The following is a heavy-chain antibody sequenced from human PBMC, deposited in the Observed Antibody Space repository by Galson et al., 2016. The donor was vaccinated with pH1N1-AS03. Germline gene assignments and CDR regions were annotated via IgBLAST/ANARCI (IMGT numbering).Heavy chain of an antibody. CDR1: GFTFSSYA. J-gene: IGHJ4*02. CDR2: LWHDGNTQ. V-gene: IGHV3-33*01. D-gene: IGHD2-8*01. CDR3: ARESLYGGYYFGY. Sequence: SLRLSCAASGFTFSSYAIHWVRQAPGKGLDWVAVLWHDGNTQYYADSVTGRFIISRDNSKSTVSLQMNSLRAEDTAVYFCARESLYGGYYFGYWGQGALVTVSS.